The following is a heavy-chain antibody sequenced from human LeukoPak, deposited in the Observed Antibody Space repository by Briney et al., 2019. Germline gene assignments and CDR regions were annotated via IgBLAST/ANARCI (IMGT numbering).Heavy chain of an antibody. V-gene: IGHV3-30*18. CDR2: ISYDGSDK. Sequence: GGSLRLSCAASAFTFSSYGMHWVRQAPGKGLEWVALISYDGSDKDYAKSVKGRFAISRDNSKNTLYLQMNSLRAEDTAVYYCAKDSPYGDYVSYFDYWGQGTLVTVSS. CDR3: AKDSPYGDYVSYFDY. CDR1: AFTFSSYG. D-gene: IGHD4-17*01. J-gene: IGHJ4*02.